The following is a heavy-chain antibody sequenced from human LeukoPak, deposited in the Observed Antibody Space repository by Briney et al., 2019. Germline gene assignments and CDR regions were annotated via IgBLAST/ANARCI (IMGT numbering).Heavy chain of an antibody. Sequence: SETLSLTCAVYGGSFSGYYWSWIRQPPGKGLEWIGEINHSGSTNYNPSLKSRVTISVDTSKNQFSPELSSVTAADTAVYYCARVSVRRQWQMGDYWGEGTLVSVSS. J-gene: IGHJ4*02. CDR3: ARVSVRRQWQMGDY. V-gene: IGHV4-34*01. CDR2: INHSGST. CDR1: GGSFSGYY. D-gene: IGHD6-19*01.